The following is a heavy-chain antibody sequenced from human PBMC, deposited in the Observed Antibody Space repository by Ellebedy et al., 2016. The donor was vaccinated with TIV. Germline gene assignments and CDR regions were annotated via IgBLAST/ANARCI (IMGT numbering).Heavy chain of an antibody. Sequence: PGGSLRLSCAASGFTFSSYGMHWVRQAPGKGLEWVANINEDGSEKNYVDSVKGRFTISRDNAKNSLYLQMNSLRAEDTAVYYCAPEPEDIEVEAAAWGQGTLVTVSS. V-gene: IGHV3-7*01. CDR3: APEPEDIEVEAAA. J-gene: IGHJ4*02. CDR1: GFTFSSYG. D-gene: IGHD2-2*01. CDR2: INEDGSEK.